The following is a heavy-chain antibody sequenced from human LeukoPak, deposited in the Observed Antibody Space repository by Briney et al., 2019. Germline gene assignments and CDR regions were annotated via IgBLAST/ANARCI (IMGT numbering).Heavy chain of an antibody. V-gene: IGHV1-18*01. J-gene: IGHJ6*03. Sequence: ASVKVSCKASGYTFTSYGISWVRHAPGQGLEWMGWISAYNGNTNYAQKLQGRVTMTTDTSTSTAYMELRSLRSDDTAVYYCARRYGGNPYYYYYYMDVWGKGTTVTVSS. CDR3: ARRYGGNPYYYYYYMDV. CDR2: ISAYNGNT. CDR1: GYTFTSYG. D-gene: IGHD4-23*01.